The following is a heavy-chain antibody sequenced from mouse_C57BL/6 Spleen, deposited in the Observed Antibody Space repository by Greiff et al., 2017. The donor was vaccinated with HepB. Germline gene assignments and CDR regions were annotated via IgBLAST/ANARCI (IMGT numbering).Heavy chain of an antibody. V-gene: IGHV5-17*01. CDR1: GFTFSDYG. CDR2: ISSGSSTI. D-gene: IGHD3-2*02. Sequence: EVMLVESGGGLVKPGGSLKLSCAASGFTFSDYGMHWVRQAPEKGLEWVAYISSGSSTIYYADTVKGRFTISRDNAKNTLFLQMTSLRSEDTAMYYCARQSSGYPYYYAMDYWGQGTSVTVSS. CDR3: ARQSSGYPYYYAMDY. J-gene: IGHJ4*01.